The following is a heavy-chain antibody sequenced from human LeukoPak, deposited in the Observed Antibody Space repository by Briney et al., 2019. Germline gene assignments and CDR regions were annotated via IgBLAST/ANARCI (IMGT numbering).Heavy chain of an antibody. CDR1: GFTFDDYA. Sequence: GGSLRLSCAASGFTFDDYAMHWVRQAPGKGLEWVYLISGDGGSTYYADSVKGRFTISRDNSKNTLYLQMSSLRAEDTAVYYCARLTVTYYFDYWGQGTLVTVSS. D-gene: IGHD4-17*01. J-gene: IGHJ4*02. CDR3: ARLTVTYYFDY. V-gene: IGHV3-43*02. CDR2: ISGDGGST.